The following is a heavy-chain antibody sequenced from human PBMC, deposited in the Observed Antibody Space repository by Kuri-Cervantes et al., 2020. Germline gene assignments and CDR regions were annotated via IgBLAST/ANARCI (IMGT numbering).Heavy chain of an antibody. Sequence: SVKVSCKTSGYTFTSYCMHWVRQAPGQGLEWMGGIIPIFGTANYAQKFQGRVTITTDESTSTAYMELSSLRSEDTALYYCAKDIGEVDTIFGALQIDYWGQGTLVTVSS. V-gene: IGHV1-69*05. CDR1: GYTFTSYC. CDR2: IIPIFGTA. J-gene: IGHJ4*02. D-gene: IGHD3-3*01. CDR3: AKDIGEVDTIFGALQIDY.